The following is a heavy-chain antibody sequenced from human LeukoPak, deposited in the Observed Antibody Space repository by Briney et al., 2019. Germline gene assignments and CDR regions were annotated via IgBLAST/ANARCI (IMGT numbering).Heavy chain of an antibody. CDR1: GFTFSSYS. CDR2: ISSSSSYI. J-gene: IGHJ4*02. CDR3: ARGRTSSGSQDS. V-gene: IGHV3-21*01. D-gene: IGHD1-26*01. Sequence: GGSLRLSCAASGFTFSSYSMNWVRQAPGKGLEWVSSISSSSSYIYYADSVKGRFTISRDNAKNSLYLQMNSLRAEATAVYYCARGRTSSGSQDSWGQGTLVTVPA.